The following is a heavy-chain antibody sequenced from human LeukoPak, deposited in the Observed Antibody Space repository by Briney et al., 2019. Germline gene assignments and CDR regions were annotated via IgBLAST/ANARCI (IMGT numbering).Heavy chain of an antibody. D-gene: IGHD4-11*01. V-gene: IGHV3-21*01. CDR1: GFIFSSYP. J-gene: IGHJ4*02. CDR2: ISASSTYI. Sequence: KPGGSLRLSCTTSGFIFSSYPMNWVRQAPGRGLEWVASISASSTYIYYADSLKGRFTISRDNAKNSLYLQMSSLRAEDTAVYYCARDYTDYYKLDYWGQGTLVTVSS. CDR3: ARDYTDYYKLDY.